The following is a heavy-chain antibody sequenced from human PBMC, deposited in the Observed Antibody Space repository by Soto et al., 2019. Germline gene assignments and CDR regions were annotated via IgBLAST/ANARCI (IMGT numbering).Heavy chain of an antibody. J-gene: IGHJ6*02. CDR1: GGTFSSYA. CDR3: ARRSLGLVQTYYYYGMDV. Sequence: GASVKVSCKASGGTFSSYAISWVRQAPGQGLEWMGGIIPIFGTANYAQKFQGRVTITADESTSTAYMELSSLRSEDTAVYYCARRSLGLVQTYYYYGMDVWGQGTTVTVSS. D-gene: IGHD6-6*01. CDR2: IIPIFGTA. V-gene: IGHV1-69*13.